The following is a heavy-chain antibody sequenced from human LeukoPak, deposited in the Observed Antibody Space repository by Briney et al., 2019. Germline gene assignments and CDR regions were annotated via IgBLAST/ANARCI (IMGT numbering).Heavy chain of an antibody. J-gene: IGHJ4*02. V-gene: IGHV1-8*01. CDR2: MSPNSGNT. CDR3: ATSPGRLGELSYIDPGDY. D-gene: IGHD3-16*02. Sequence: ASVKVSCKASGYTFTSYDINWVRQATGQGLEWMGWMSPNSGNTGYAQKFQGRVTMTRNTSISTAYMELSSLRSEDTAVYYCATSPGRLGELSYIDPGDYWGQGTLVTVSS. CDR1: GYTFTSYD.